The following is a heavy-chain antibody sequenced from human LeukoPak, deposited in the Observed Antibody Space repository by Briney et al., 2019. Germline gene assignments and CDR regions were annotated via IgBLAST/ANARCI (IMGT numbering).Heavy chain of an antibody. V-gene: IGHV4-34*01. Sequence: PETLSRTYALYGGYFKGYYWRWLRPPPRKGLGGVWEKYQSGCTNYTPSLQSRATLPVHTSKTQFSLKLSSVTAADSAVYDCAREVPQSRFRCGGYGYWGQGTLVTVSS. D-gene: IGHD3-3*01. CDR2: KYQSGCT. CDR3: AREVPQSRFRCGGYGY. CDR1: GGYFKGYY. J-gene: IGHJ4*02.